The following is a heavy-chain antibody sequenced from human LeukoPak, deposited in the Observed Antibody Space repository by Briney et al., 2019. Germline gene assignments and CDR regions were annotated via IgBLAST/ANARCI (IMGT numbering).Heavy chain of an antibody. J-gene: IGHJ4*02. CDR2: ISPYNGNT. V-gene: IGHV1-18*01. Sequence: ASVTVSCKASGYTFTSYGISWVRQAPGQGLEWMGWISPYNGNTNYAQKIQGRVTMTTDTYTSTAYMELRSLRSDDTAVYYCARHTNIVGATFDYWGQGTLVTVSS. D-gene: IGHD1-26*01. CDR1: GYTFTSYG. CDR3: ARHTNIVGATFDY.